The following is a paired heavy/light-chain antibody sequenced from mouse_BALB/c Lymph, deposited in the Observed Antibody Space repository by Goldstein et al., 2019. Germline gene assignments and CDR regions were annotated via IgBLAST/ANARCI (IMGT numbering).Heavy chain of an antibody. J-gene: IGHJ2*01. CDR2: ISYSGST. D-gene: IGHD2-10*02. V-gene: IGHV3-2*02. CDR3: ARGRYGNYEPSFDY. CDR1: GYSITSDYA. Sequence: DVQLQESGPGLVKPSQSLSLTCTVTGYSITSDYAWNWIRQFPGNKLEWMGYISYSGSTSYNPSLKSRISITRDTSKNQFFLQLNSVTTEDTATYYCARGRYGNYEPSFDYWGQGTTLTVSS.
Light chain of an antibody. V-gene: IGKV10-96*01. J-gene: IGKJ1*01. CDR1: QDISNY. CDR2: YTS. CDR3: QQGNTLPWT. Sequence: DIQMTQTTSSLSASLGDRVTISCRASQDISNYLNWYQQKPDGTVKLLIYYTSRLHSGVPSRFSGSGSGTDYSLTISNLEQEDIATYFCQQGNTLPWTFGGGTKLEIK.